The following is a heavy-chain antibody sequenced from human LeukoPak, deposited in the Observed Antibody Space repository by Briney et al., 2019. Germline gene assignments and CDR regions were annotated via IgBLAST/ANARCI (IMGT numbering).Heavy chain of an antibody. D-gene: IGHD1-26*01. V-gene: IGHV3-66*01. CDR2: IYTSGIT. Sequence: PGGPLRLSCAASGFTVSSNFMSWVRQAPGKGPEWVSVIYTSGITYYADSVRGRFTISRDNSKNTLYLQMDSLTAEDTAVYYCAREDAGGTYSFDYWGQGTLVTVSS. J-gene: IGHJ4*02. CDR1: GFTVSSNF. CDR3: AREDAGGTYSFDY.